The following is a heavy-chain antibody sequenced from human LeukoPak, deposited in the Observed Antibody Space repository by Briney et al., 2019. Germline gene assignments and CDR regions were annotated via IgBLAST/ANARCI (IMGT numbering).Heavy chain of an antibody. CDR1: GGSISSSSYY. CDR3: ARVVAYSSSWVPGNYAFDI. D-gene: IGHD6-13*01. CDR2: IYHSGST. Sequence: SETLSLTCTVSGGSISSSSYYWGWIRQPPGKGLEWIGSIYHSGSTYYNPSLKSRVTISVDTSKNQFSLKLSSVTAADTAVYYCARVVAYSSSWVPGNYAFDIWGQGTMVTVSS. J-gene: IGHJ3*02. V-gene: IGHV4-39*07.